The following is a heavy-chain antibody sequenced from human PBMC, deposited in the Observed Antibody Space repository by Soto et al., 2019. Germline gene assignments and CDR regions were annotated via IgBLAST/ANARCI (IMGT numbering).Heavy chain of an antibody. D-gene: IGHD5-18*01. J-gene: IGHJ6*02. Sequence: GASVKVSCKASGYTFTSYGISWVRQAPGQGLEWMGWISAYNGNTNYAQKLQGRVTMTTDTSTSTAYMELRSLRSDDTAVYYCAREDSYDYYYYGMDVWGQGTKVTVYS. CDR1: GYTFTSYG. CDR2: ISAYNGNT. V-gene: IGHV1-18*04. CDR3: AREDSYDYYYYGMDV.